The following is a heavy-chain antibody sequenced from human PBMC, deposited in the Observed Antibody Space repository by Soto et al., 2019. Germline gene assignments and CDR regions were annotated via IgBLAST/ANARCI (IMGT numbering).Heavy chain of an antibody. CDR3: ARTSAAGKYYSGMDV. Sequence: EVQLVQSGAEVKKPGESLKISCKGSGYSFTSYWIGWVRQMPGKGLEWMGIIYPGDSDTSYSPSSQGQVTISADKSSSTAYLQWSRLKASDTAMYYCARTSAAGKYYSGMDVWGQGTTVTVSS. V-gene: IGHV5-51*01. D-gene: IGHD6-13*01. J-gene: IGHJ6*02. CDR2: IYPGDSDT. CDR1: GYSFTSYW.